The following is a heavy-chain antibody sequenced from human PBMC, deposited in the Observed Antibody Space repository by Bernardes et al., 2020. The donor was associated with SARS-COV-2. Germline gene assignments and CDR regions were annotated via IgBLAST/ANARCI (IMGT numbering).Heavy chain of an antibody. J-gene: IGHJ5*02. CDR3: ARGVIGYSYGYDNWFDP. CDR1: GGSISSYY. CDR2: IHYSGST. V-gene: IGHV4-59*01. Sequence: SETLSLTCTVSGGSISSYYWSWIRQPPGKGLEWIGYIHYSGSTNYNPSLKSRVTISVDTSKNQFSLKLSSVTAADTAVYYCARGVIGYSYGYDNWFDPWGQGTLVTVSS. D-gene: IGHD5-18*01.